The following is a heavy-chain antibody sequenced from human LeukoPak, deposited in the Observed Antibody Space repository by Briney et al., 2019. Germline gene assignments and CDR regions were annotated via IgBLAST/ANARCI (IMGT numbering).Heavy chain of an antibody. J-gene: IGHJ6*02. CDR3: ARDGRISPYYGMDV. CDR2: IYYSGST. D-gene: IGHD1-26*01. Sequence: SETLSLTCTVSGGSISSYYWSWIRQPPGKGLEWIGYIYYSGSTNYNPSLKSRVTISVDTSKNQFSLKLSSVTAADTAVYYCARDGRISPYYGMDVWGQGTTVTVSS. CDR1: GGSISSYY. V-gene: IGHV4-59*01.